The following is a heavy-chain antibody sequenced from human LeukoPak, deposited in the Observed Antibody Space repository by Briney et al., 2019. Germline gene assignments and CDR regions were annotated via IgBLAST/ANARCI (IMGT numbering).Heavy chain of an antibody. D-gene: IGHD2-2*01. CDR3: ARDSASCRGCAFDI. V-gene: IGHV3-7*01. CDR2: TNRDGSEK. CDR1: EFTFTNFW. Sequence: GGSLRLSCAASEFTFTNFWMGWVRQAPGKGLEWVANTNRDGSEKYYVDSVKGRVTISRDNAMNFLYLQLNSLRVDDTAVYYCARDSASCRGCAFDIWGQGIVVTVSS. J-gene: IGHJ3*02.